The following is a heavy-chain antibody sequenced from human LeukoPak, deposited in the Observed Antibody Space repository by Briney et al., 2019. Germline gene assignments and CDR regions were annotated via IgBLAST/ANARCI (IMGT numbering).Heavy chain of an antibody. Sequence: GGSLTLSCAASGFTFSSYAMSWVRQAPGKGLEGVSDMSGSGGSEIYADSVKGRFIISRDNSKNTLYLQMNSLRAEDTAVYYCAKDRYDSSGFNWFDPWGEGTMVTVSS. V-gene: IGHV3-23*01. CDR3: AKDRYDSSGFNWFDP. CDR1: GFTFSSYA. J-gene: IGHJ5*02. CDR2: MSGSGGSE. D-gene: IGHD3-22*01.